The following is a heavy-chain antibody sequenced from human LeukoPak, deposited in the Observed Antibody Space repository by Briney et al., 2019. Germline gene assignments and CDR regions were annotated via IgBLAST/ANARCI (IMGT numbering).Heavy chain of an antibody. D-gene: IGHD1-26*01. J-gene: IGHJ4*02. CDR3: ARLMGERTIYDY. Sequence: PGGSLRLSCAASGFAFRTYWMSWVRQAPGKGLEWVASINPGGSETYYAESLKGRFTISTDNAMNSFFLQMNNLRADDTAVYYCARLMGERTIYDYWGQGALVTVSS. CDR1: GFAFRTYW. V-gene: IGHV3-7*01. CDR2: INPGGSET.